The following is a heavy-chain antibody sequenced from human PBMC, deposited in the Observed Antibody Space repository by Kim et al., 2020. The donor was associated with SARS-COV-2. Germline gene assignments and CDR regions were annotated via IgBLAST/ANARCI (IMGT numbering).Heavy chain of an antibody. CDR2: IRNKAYRGTT. Sequence: GGSLRLSCTASGFTIGDDAMSWFRQAPGKGLEWVGFIRNKAYRGTTEYAASVKGRFTISRDDSKNIAYLQMNSLKIEDTAIYYCSKGWNRLDYWGQGTLV. CDR1: GFTIGDDA. V-gene: IGHV3-49*03. J-gene: IGHJ4*02. D-gene: IGHD1-1*01. CDR3: SKGWNRLDY.